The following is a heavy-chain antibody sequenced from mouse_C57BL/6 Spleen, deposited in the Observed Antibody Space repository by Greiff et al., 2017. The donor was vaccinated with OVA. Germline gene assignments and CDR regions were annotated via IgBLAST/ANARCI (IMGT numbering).Heavy chain of an antibody. CDR2: IYPGSGST. J-gene: IGHJ1*03. Sequence: VQLQQPGAELVKPGASVKMSCKASGYTFTSYWITWVKQRPGQGLEWIGDIYPGSGSTNYNEKFKSKATLTVDTSSSTAYMQLSSLTSEDSAVYYCARTYSNYEYFDVWGTGTTVTVSS. CDR1: GYTFTSYW. D-gene: IGHD2-5*01. V-gene: IGHV1-55*01. CDR3: ARTYSNYEYFDV.